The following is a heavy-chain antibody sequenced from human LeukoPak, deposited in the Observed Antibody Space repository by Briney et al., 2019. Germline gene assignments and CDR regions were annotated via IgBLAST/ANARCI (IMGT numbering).Heavy chain of an antibody. CDR3: ARDQLKRYSSGWYW. CDR1: AFTFSSYS. D-gene: IGHD6-19*01. J-gene: IGHJ4*02. Sequence: GGSLRLSCAASAFTFSSYSMNWVRQAPGKGLEWVSSISSSSSYIYYADSVKGRFTISRDNAKNSLYLQMNSLRAEDTAVYYCARDQLKRYSSGWYWWGQGTLVTVSS. V-gene: IGHV3-21*01. CDR2: ISSSSSYI.